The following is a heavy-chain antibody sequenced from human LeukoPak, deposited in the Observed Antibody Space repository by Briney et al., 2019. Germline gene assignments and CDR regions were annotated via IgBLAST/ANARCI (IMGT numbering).Heavy chain of an antibody. V-gene: IGHV4-34*01. Sequence: PSETLSLTCTASGGSISNYHWTWIRQPPGKGLEWIGQIKVGGGTKYNPSLNSRVTMSLDTSKNQFSLKLTSVSAADTAVYYCARGAPGYWGQGTLVTVSS. CDR2: IKVGGGT. J-gene: IGHJ4*02. CDR3: ARGAPGY. CDR1: GGSISNYH.